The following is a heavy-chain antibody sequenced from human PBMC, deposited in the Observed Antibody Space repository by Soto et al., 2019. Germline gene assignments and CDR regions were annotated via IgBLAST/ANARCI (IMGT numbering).Heavy chain of an antibody. CDR3: ARAPHYYDSSDYNWFDP. Sequence: EASVKVSCKASGGTFSSYAISWVRQAPGQGLEWMGGIIPIFGTANYAQKFQGRVTITADESTSTAYMELSSLRSEDTAVYYCARAPHYYDSSDYNWFDPWGQGTLVT. CDR2: IIPIFGTA. J-gene: IGHJ5*02. CDR1: GGTFSSYA. V-gene: IGHV1-69*13. D-gene: IGHD3-22*01.